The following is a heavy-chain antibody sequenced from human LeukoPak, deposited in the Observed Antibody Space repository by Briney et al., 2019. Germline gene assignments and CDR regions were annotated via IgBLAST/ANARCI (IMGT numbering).Heavy chain of an antibody. Sequence: SETLSLTCAVYGGSFSSYYWSWIRQPPGEGLEWIGYIYYSGSTNYNPSLKSRVTISVDTSKNQFSLKLSSVTAADTAVYYCARERDSYGYFDYWGQGTLVTVSS. CDR2: IYYSGST. J-gene: IGHJ4*02. V-gene: IGHV4-59*01. CDR3: ARERDSYGYFDY. D-gene: IGHD5-18*01. CDR1: GGSFSSYY.